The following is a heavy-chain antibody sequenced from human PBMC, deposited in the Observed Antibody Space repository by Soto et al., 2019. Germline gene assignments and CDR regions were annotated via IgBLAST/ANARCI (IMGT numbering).Heavy chain of an antibody. J-gene: IGHJ6*02. D-gene: IGHD5-18*01. V-gene: IGHV1-69*12. CDR3: ARVGIGGGYSYGDHAIYYYYYGMDV. CDR1: GGTFSSYA. Sequence: QVQLVQSGAEVKKPGSSVKVSCKASGGTFSSYAISWVRQAPGHGLEWMGGIIPIFGTANYAQKFQGRVTITADEATSTAYMEMSSLRSEDTAEYYCARVGIGGGYSYGDHAIYYYYYGMDVWGQGTTVTVAS. CDR2: IIPIFGTA.